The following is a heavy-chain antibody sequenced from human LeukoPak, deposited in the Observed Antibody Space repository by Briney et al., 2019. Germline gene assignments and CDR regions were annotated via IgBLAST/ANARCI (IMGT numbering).Heavy chain of an antibody. CDR1: GFTFSTYN. CDR2: ILNDGSHK. Sequence: GKSLRLSCEGSGFTFSTYNLHWVRQAPGKGREWVAVILNDGSHKYDADSVRGRFDVSRDNSKNTLYLQLRSLRPEDTAVYFCARGLVGISGAFDVWGHGTMVTVSS. CDR3: ARGLVGISGAFDV. J-gene: IGHJ3*01. D-gene: IGHD1-26*01. V-gene: IGHV3-30*09.